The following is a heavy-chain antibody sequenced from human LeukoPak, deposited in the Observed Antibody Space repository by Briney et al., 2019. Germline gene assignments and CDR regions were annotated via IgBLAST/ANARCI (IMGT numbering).Heavy chain of an antibody. CDR3: AKDRARGYYDSSGYEYLDY. Sequence: GGSLRLSCAASGFTFSSYAMSWVRQAPGKGVEWVSAISGSGGSTYYADSVKGRFTISRDNSKNTLYLQMNSLRAEDTAVYYCAKDRARGYYDSSGYEYLDYWGQGTLVTVSS. D-gene: IGHD3-22*01. CDR2: ISGSGGST. V-gene: IGHV3-23*01. J-gene: IGHJ4*02. CDR1: GFTFSSYA.